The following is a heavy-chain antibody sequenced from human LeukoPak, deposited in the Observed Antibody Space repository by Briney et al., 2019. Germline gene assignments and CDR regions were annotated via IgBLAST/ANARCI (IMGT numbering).Heavy chain of an antibody. CDR2: INHSGST. D-gene: IGHD3-22*01. V-gene: IGHV4-34*01. J-gene: IGHJ4*02. Sequence: SETLSLTCAVYGGSFSDYYWSWIRQPPGKGLEWIGEINHSGSTNYNPSLKSRVTISVDTSKNQFSLKLSSVTAADTAVYYCARGPYYYDSSGYSPDFDYWGQGTLVTVSS. CDR3: ARGPYYYDSSGYSPDFDY. CDR1: GGSFSDYY.